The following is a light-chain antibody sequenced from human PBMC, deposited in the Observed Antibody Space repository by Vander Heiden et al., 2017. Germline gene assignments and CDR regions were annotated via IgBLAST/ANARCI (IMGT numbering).Light chain of an antibody. Sequence: DIAMNPSPLSLPVTPGEPALHPCRSSQSLLQSNGYGYGDGYVQKPGQSPQLLIYVGSNRAAGVPDRFSGSGSGTDFTLKISRVEAEDVWVYYCMQALQTHMYTFGQGTRLEIK. J-gene: IGKJ2*01. CDR3: MQALQTHMYT. CDR2: VGS. V-gene: IGKV2-28*01. CDR1: QSLLQSNGYGY.